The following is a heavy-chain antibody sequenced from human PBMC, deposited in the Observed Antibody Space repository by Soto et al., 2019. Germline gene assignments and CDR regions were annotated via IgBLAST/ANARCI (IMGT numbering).Heavy chain of an antibody. CDR2: IYYSGST. D-gene: IGHD3-10*01. CDR1: GASVSGGYYY. V-gene: IGHV4-30-4*01. Sequence: SETRSLTCTVSGASVSGGYYYWSWIRQPPGKGLEWIGYIYYSGSTYYNPSLKSRVTISVDTSKNQFSLKLSSVTAADTAVYYCARATAVGWVRDAFDIWGQGTMVTVSS. J-gene: IGHJ3*02. CDR3: ARATAVGWVRDAFDI.